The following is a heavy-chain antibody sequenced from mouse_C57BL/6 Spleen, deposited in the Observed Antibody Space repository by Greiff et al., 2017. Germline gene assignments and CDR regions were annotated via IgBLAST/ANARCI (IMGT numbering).Heavy chain of an antibody. D-gene: IGHD4-1*01. V-gene: IGHV1-53*01. J-gene: IGHJ2*01. CDR3: ARGGENWGYYFDY. Sequence: VQLQQPGTELVKPGASVKLSCKASGYTFTSYWMHWVKQRPGQGLEWIGNINPSNGGTNYNEKFKSKATLTVDKSSSTAYMQLSSLTSEDSAVYYCARGGENWGYYFDYWGQGTTLTVSS. CDR2: INPSNGGT. CDR1: GYTFTSYW.